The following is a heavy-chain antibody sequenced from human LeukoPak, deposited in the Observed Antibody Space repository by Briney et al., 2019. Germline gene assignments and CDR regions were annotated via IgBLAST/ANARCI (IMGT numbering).Heavy chain of an antibody. CDR1: GGSISSYY. CDR3: ARDLDYGGNSGWGSAFDI. J-gene: IGHJ3*02. D-gene: IGHD4-23*01. V-gene: IGHV4-4*07. CDR2: IYTSGST. Sequence: SETLSLTCTVSGGSISSYYWSWIRQPAGKGLEWIGRIYTSGSTNYNPSLKSRVTMSVDTSKNQFSLKLSSVTAADTAVYYCARDLDYGGNSGWGSAFDIWGQGTMVTVSS.